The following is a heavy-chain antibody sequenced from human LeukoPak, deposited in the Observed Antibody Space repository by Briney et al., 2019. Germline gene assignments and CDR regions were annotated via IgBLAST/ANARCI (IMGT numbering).Heavy chain of an antibody. J-gene: IGHJ3*02. Sequence: GGSLRLSCAASGFTFSSYWMSWVRQATGKGLEWVANIKQDGSEKYYVDSVKGRFTISRDNAKNSLYLQMNGLRAEDTAVYYCARSRVYDSSGYPGDAFDIWGQGTMVTVSS. CDR1: GFTFSSYW. D-gene: IGHD3-22*01. CDR3: ARSRVYDSSGYPGDAFDI. V-gene: IGHV3-7*01. CDR2: IKQDGSEK.